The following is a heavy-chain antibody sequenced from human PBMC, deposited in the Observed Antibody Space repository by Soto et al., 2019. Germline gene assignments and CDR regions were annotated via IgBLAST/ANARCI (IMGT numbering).Heavy chain of an antibody. D-gene: IGHD3-16*01. J-gene: IGHJ4*02. CDR2: IYHSGST. CDR3: ASHLRYFDY. V-gene: IGHV4-30-2*01. CDR1: GGSISSGGYS. Sequence: QLQLQESGSGLVKPSQTLSLTCAVSGGSISSGGYSWSWIRQPPGKGLECIGYIYHSGSTYYNPSRKRRVAISVDRSKNQFSLTLSSVTAADTAVYYCASHLRYFDYWGQGTLVTVSS.